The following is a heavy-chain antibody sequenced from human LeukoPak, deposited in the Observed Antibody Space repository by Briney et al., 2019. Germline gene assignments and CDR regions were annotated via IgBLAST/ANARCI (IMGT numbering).Heavy chain of an antibody. CDR1: GFTVSSNY. J-gene: IGHJ4*02. CDR2: IYSGGST. Sequence: GGSLRLSSAAYGFTVSSNYMSWVRQAPGKGLEWVSVIYSGGSTYYADSVKGRFTISRDNSKNTLYLQMNSLRAEDTAVYYCAIAVAGTETFDYWGQGTLVTVSS. V-gene: IGHV3-53*01. CDR3: AIAVAGTETFDY. D-gene: IGHD6-19*01.